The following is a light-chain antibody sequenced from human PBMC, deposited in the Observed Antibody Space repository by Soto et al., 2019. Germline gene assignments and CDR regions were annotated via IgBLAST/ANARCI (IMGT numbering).Light chain of an antibody. CDR3: QQYGSSPLT. CDR1: QTVSNRH. J-gene: IGKJ4*01. CDR2: GAS. V-gene: IGKV3-20*01. Sequence: VLGQSPATVALSPGCRATLFCRTSQTVSNRHLAWYQQKPGQAPRLLIYGASNRATGIPDKFSGSGSGTDFTLTISRLEPEDFAVYYCQQYGSSPLTFGGGTKV.